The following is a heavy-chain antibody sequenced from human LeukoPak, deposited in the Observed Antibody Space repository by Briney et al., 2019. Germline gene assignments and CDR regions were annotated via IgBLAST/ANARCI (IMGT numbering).Heavy chain of an antibody. V-gene: IGHV3-30*04. D-gene: IGHD4-17*01. J-gene: IGHJ4*02. Sequence: GTSLRLSCAASGFTFSSYAIHWVRQAPGKGLEWVAVISFDGTHDFYADSVKGRFTISRDNSKNTLYLQMNSLRADDTAVYYCARDRLGYGDYDFDYWGQGTLVTVSS. CDR3: ARDRLGYGDYDFDY. CDR2: ISFDGTHD. CDR1: GFTFSSYA.